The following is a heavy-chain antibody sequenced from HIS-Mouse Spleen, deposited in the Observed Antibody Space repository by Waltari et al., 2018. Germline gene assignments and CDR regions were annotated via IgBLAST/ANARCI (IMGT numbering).Heavy chain of an antibody. V-gene: IGHV5-51*03. CDR1: GYSFTSCW. J-gene: IGHJ3*02. CDR3: ASLAPRRHAFDI. Sequence: EVQLVQSGAEVKKPGESRRISCKGSGYSFTSCWTAWWRQMPGKGLEWMGIIYPGDSDTRYSPSFQGQVTISADKSISTAYLQWSSLKASDTAMYYCASLAPRRHAFDIWGQGTMVTVSS. CDR2: IYPGDSDT.